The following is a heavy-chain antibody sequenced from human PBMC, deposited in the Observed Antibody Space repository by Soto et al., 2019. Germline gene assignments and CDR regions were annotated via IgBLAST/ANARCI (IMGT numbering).Heavy chain of an antibody. CDR3: AKVPPAPIVEAPGVPTGSLPH. Sequence: VVLLESGGGLVQPGGSLRLFCAGSGFPFSAYAMSWVRQAPGKGLEWVSALSGNGDSTYYADSVKGRFTIYRDNSKKTLYIQLNSLRGEDTAVYYCAKVPPAPIVEAPGVPTGSLPHWGQGTLVIVSS. CDR1: GFPFSAYA. D-gene: IGHD2-8*01. V-gene: IGHV3-23*01. CDR2: LSGNGDST. J-gene: IGHJ1*01.